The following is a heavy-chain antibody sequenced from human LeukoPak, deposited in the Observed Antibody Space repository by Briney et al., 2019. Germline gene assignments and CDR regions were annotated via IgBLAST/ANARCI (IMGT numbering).Heavy chain of an antibody. Sequence: SETLSLTCAVYGGSFSGYYWSWIRQPPGKGLEWIGEINHSGSTNYNPSLKRRVTISVDTSKNQFSLKLSSVTAADTAVYYCARDGINWGSYRYTRAHYFDYWGQGTLVTVSS. CDR2: INHSGST. CDR1: GGSFSGYY. CDR3: ARDGINWGSYRYTRAHYFDY. V-gene: IGHV4-34*01. D-gene: IGHD3-16*02. J-gene: IGHJ4*02.